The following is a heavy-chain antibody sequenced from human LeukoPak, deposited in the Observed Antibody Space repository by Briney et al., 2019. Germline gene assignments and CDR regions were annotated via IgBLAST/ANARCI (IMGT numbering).Heavy chain of an antibody. CDR3: ARAEDGDYYFDY. CDR1: GFTVSSNY. CDR2: IYSGGST. Sequence: GGSLRLSCAASGFTVSSNYMSWVRQAPGKGLEWVSVIYSGGSTYYADPVKGRFTISRDNSKNTLYLQMNSLRAEDTAVYYCARAEDGDYYFDYWGQGTLVTVSS. V-gene: IGHV3-53*01. D-gene: IGHD4-17*01. J-gene: IGHJ4*02.